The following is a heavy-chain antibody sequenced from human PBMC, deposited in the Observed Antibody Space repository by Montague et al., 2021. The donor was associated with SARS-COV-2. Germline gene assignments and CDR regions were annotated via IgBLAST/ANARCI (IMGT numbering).Heavy chain of an antibody. CDR1: GGSFSGYC. Sequence: SETLSLTCAVYGGSFSGYCWSWIRQPPGKGLEWIGNIYHSGGTYXSPSLKSRVTVSVDTSKNQFSLRLSSVTAADTAVYYCARWYYGSGSYPHWGQGTLVTVSS. CDR3: ARWYYGSGSYPH. D-gene: IGHD3-10*01. V-gene: IGHV4-34*01. J-gene: IGHJ4*02. CDR2: IYHSGGT.